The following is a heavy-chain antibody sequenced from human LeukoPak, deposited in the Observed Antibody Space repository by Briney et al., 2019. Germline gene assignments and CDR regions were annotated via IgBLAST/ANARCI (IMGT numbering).Heavy chain of an antibody. D-gene: IGHD3-22*01. CDR2: ISNSSPNI. CDR1: GFTFISYS. V-gene: IGHV3-21*01. CDR3: ARAYYYDSSGYYYDLLGAFDI. Sequence: PGRSLRLSCAASGFTFISYSMDWVRQAPGKGLEWVSSISNSSPNISYADSVKGRLTISRDNAKNSLYLQMTSLRAEDMSVYYCARAYYYDSSGYYYDLLGAFDIWGQGTMVTVSS. J-gene: IGHJ3*02.